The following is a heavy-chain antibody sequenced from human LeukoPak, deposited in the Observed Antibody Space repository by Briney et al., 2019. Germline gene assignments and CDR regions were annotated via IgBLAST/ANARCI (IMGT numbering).Heavy chain of an antibody. CDR1: GFTFSSYA. CDR3: AKDRQWLYYFDY. CDR2: ISGSWGST. Sequence: GGSLRLSCAASGFTFSSYAMNWVRQAPGKGLAWVSAISGSWGSTYYADSVKGRFTISRDNSKNTLYLQMNSLRAEDTAVYYCAKDRQWLYYFDYWGQGTLVTVSS. D-gene: IGHD6-19*01. J-gene: IGHJ4*02. V-gene: IGHV3-23*01.